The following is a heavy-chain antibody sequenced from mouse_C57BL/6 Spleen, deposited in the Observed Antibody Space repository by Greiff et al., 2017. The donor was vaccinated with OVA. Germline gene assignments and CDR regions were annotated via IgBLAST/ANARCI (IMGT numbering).Heavy chain of an antibody. Sequence: EVQGVESGGGLVKPGGSLKLSCAASGFTFSSYAMSWVRQTPEKRLEWVATISDGGSYTYYPDNVKGRFTISRDNAKNNLYLQMSHLKSEDTAMYYCAREGGTEYFDYWGQGTTLTVSS. CDR3: AREGGTEYFDY. CDR2: ISDGGSYT. V-gene: IGHV5-4*01. J-gene: IGHJ2*01. D-gene: IGHD4-1*01. CDR1: GFTFSSYA.